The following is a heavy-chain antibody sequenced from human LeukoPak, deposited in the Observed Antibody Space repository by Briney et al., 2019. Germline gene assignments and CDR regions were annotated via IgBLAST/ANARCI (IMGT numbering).Heavy chain of an antibody. CDR1: GGSISSGDYY. Sequence: PSETLSLTCTVSGGSISSGDYYWSWIRQPPGKGLEWIGYIYYSGSTYYNPSLKSRVTISVDTSKNQFSLKLSSVTAADTAVYYCAREEVNFDWFRSGGMDVWGKGTTVTVSS. D-gene: IGHD3-9*01. J-gene: IGHJ6*04. V-gene: IGHV4-30-4*01. CDR3: AREEVNFDWFRSGGMDV. CDR2: IYYSGST.